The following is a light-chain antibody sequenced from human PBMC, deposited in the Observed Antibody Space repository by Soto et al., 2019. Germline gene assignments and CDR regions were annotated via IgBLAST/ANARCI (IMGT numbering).Light chain of an antibody. CDR3: SSYAGSSTLV. Sequence: QSALTQPASVSGSPGQSITISCTGTNSDVGAYNYVSWYQHHPGKAPKLIIYEVSHRPSGISNRFSGSKSAYTASLTISGLQAEDEADYSCSSYAGSSTLVFGTGTKAPS. J-gene: IGLJ1*01. CDR1: NSDVGAYNY. V-gene: IGLV2-14*01. CDR2: EVS.